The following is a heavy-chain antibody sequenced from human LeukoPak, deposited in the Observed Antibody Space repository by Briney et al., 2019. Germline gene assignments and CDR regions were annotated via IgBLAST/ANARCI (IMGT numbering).Heavy chain of an antibody. J-gene: IGHJ6*03. CDR3: TKGGYYTSYYYMDV. V-gene: IGHV1-69*13. CDR2: IIPIFGTA. D-gene: IGHD3-3*01. CDR1: GGTFSSYA. Sequence: SVKVSCKASGGTFSSYAISWVRQAPGQGLEWMGGIIPIFGTANYAQKFQGRVTITADESTSTAYMEPSSLRSEDTAVYYCTKGGYYTSYYYMDVWGKGTTVTVSS.